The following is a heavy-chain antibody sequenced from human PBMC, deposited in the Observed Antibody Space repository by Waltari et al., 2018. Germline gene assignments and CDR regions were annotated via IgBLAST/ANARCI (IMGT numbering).Heavy chain of an antibody. J-gene: IGHJ4*02. CDR1: GYSISSGHS. Sequence: QLQLQESGPGLVKPSETLSLTCAVSGYSISSGHSRGWIRQPPGKGLEWIGSIYHSGSTYYNPSLKSRVTISVDTSKNQFSLKLSSVTAADTAVYYCARTYGSGSYSDYWGQGTLVTVSS. V-gene: IGHV4-38-2*01. CDR2: IYHSGST. D-gene: IGHD3-10*01. CDR3: ARTYGSGSYSDY.